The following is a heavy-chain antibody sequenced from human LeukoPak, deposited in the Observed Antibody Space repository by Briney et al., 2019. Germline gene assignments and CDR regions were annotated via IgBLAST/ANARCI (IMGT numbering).Heavy chain of an antibody. V-gene: IGHV3-53*01. CDR1: GFTVSSNY. CDR2: IYSGGST. CDR3: ARVVDDFWSGPQGNWFDP. J-gene: IGHJ5*02. D-gene: IGHD3-3*01. Sequence: SGGSLRLSCAASGFTVSSNYMSWVRQAPGKGLEWVSVIYSGGSTYYADSVKGRFTISRDNSKNTLYLQMNSLRAEDTAVYYCARVVDDFWSGPQGNWFDPWGQGTLVTVSS.